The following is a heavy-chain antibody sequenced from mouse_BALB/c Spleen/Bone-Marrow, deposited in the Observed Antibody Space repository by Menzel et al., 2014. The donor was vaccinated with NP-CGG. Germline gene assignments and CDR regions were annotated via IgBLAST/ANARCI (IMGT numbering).Heavy chain of an antibody. CDR3: ARDGYY. V-gene: IGHV1S81*02. CDR1: GYTFTSYW. J-gene: IGHJ3*01. Sequence: QVQLQQPGAELVKPGASVKLSCKASGYTFTSYWMHWVKQRPGQGLEWIGEINPSNGRTNYNEKSKSKATLTVDKSSSTAYMQLSSLTSEDSAVYYCARDGYYWGQGTLVTVSA. D-gene: IGHD2-3*01. CDR2: INPSNGRT.